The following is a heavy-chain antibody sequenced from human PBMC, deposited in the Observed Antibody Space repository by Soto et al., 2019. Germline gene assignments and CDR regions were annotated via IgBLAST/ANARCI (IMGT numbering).Heavy chain of an antibody. CDR3: ARELAAYGGLFF. V-gene: IGHV4-34*01. J-gene: IGHJ3*01. Sequence: PSETLSLTCAVCGGSFSGYYWSWIRQPPGKGLEWIGEINHSGSTNYNPSLKSRVTISVDTSKNQFSLKLSSVTAADTAVYYCARELAAYGGLFFWGQGTMVTVSS. D-gene: IGHD3-16*01. CDR1: GGSFSGYY. CDR2: INHSGST.